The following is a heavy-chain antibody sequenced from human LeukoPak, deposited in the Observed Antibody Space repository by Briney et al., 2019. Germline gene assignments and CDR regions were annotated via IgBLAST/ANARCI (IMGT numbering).Heavy chain of an antibody. V-gene: IGHV3-69-1*02. D-gene: IGHD6-19*01. CDR1: GFTVSDYE. Sequence: PGGSLRLSCAGSGFTVSDYEINWVRQAPGKGLEWVSFISSDSTTYYADSVKGRFTLSRDNAKNSLYLQMNSLRVEDTAAYYCATSLSGWWTYHDMDVWGKGTTVTISS. CDR3: ATSLSGWWTYHDMDV. J-gene: IGHJ6*03. CDR2: ISSDSTT.